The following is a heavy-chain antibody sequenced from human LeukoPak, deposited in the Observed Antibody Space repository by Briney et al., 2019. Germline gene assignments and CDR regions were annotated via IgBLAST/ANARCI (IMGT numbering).Heavy chain of an antibody. Sequence: SVKVSCKASGGDFSNYGITWVRQAPGQGLEWMGGIIPIFGTTNYAQNFQGRVTFTADESTSTAYMELSSLKSEDTAMYYCARAKTRQWLASPFDYWGQGTQVTVSS. CDR3: ARAKTRQWLASPFDY. D-gene: IGHD6-19*01. CDR2: IIPIFGTT. J-gene: IGHJ4*02. CDR1: GGDFSNYG. V-gene: IGHV1-69*13.